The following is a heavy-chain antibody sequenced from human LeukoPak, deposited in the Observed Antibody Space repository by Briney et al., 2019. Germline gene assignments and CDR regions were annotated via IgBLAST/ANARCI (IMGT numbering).Heavy chain of an antibody. CDR3: ARAGRISSNWFDP. V-gene: IGHV1-2*02. CDR1: GYTFTGYY. CDR2: INPNSGGT. Sequence: ASVKASCKASGYTFTGYYMHWVRQAPGQGLEWMGWINPNSGGTNYAQKFQGRVTMTRDTSISTAHMELSRLRSDDTAVYYCARAGRISSNWFDPWGQGTLVTVPS. J-gene: IGHJ5*02. D-gene: IGHD2-15*01.